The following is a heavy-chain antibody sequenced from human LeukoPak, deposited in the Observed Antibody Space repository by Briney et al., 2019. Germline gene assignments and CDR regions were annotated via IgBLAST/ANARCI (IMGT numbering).Heavy chain of an antibody. D-gene: IGHD6-13*01. Sequence: GGSLRLSCAASGFTFSSYGMHWVRQAPGKGLEWVAVISYDGSVKYYSDSVKGRFTISRDSSKHTLYLQMHSLRAEDTAVYYCAKEEQQLLSHGFDYWGQGTLLTVSS. CDR1: GFTFSSYG. J-gene: IGHJ4*02. CDR2: ISYDGSVK. CDR3: AKEEQQLLSHGFDY. V-gene: IGHV3-30*18.